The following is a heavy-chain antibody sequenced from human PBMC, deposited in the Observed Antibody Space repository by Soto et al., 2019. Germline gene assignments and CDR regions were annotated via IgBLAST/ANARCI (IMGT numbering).Heavy chain of an antibody. CDR1: GYPLTAKY. CDR3: ARVGVAAAGTGSWFDP. Sequence: ASVKVSCKASGYPLTAKYLHWVRQAPGQGLEWMGWINPSSGGTKEAQKFRGRVTMTRDTSISAAYMELSRLTSDDTAVYYCARVGVAAAGTGSWFDPWGQGTLVTVSS. J-gene: IGHJ5*02. D-gene: IGHD6-13*01. CDR2: INPSSGGT. V-gene: IGHV1-2*02.